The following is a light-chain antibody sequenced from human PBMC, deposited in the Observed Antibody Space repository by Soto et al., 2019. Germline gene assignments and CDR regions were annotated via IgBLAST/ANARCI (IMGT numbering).Light chain of an antibody. Sequence: EIVLTQSPATLSLSPGERATLSCRASQSVSNYFAWYQQKPGQAPRLLIYDASNRATGIPARFSGSGSGTDSTLPIRTLDPKDLEVNHSQPRRNWPLTFGRGTKV. J-gene: IGKJ1*01. CDR2: DAS. CDR1: QSVSNY. CDR3: QPRRNWPLT. V-gene: IGKV3-11*01.